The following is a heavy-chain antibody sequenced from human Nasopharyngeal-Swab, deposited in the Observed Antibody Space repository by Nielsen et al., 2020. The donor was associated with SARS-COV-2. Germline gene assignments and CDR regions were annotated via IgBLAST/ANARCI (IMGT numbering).Heavy chain of an antibody. CDR1: GVTFSSYG. D-gene: IGHD6-19*01. CDR2: IWYDGSNK. CDR3: ARDEHSSGWLDY. J-gene: IGHJ4*02. V-gene: IGHV3-33*01. Sequence: GGSLRRYGAAAGVTFSSYGMHWVRQGPGKGLEWVAVIWYDGSNKYYADSVKGRFTISRDNSKTTLYLQMNSLRAEDTAGYYCARDEHSSGWLDYWGPGTLVTVSS.